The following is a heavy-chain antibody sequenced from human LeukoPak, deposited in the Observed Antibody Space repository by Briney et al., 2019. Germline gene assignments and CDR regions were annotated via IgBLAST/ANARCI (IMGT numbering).Heavy chain of an antibody. D-gene: IGHD3-22*01. CDR2: IYSGGST. CDR3: AREVRDYDSSVFWFDP. V-gene: IGHV3-53*01. Sequence: ARGSLRLSCAASGFTVSSNYMSWVRQAPGKGLEWVSVIYSGGSTYYADSVKGRFTISRDNSKNTLYLQMNSLRAEDTAVYYCAREVRDYDSSVFWFDPWGQGTLVTVSS. CDR1: GFTVSSNY. J-gene: IGHJ5*02.